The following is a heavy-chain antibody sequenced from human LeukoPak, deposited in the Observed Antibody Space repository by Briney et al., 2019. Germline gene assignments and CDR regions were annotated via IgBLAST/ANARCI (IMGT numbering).Heavy chain of an antibody. Sequence: GGSLRLSCAASGFTFSSYWMHWVRQAPRKGLAWVSRINGDRSTTSYADSVKGRFTISRDNAKNTLYLQMNSLRVEDTAVYYCARSRSSGFDSWGQGTLVTVSS. CDR2: INGDRSTT. J-gene: IGHJ4*02. D-gene: IGHD1-26*01. V-gene: IGHV3-74*01. CDR3: ARSRSSGFDS. CDR1: GFTFSSYW.